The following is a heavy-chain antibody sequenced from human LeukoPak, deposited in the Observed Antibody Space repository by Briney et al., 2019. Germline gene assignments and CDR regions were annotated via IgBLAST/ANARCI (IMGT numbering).Heavy chain of an antibody. CDR2: IYYCGST. CDR3: ATGSRVVADYYGMDV. CDR1: GGSISSYY. J-gene: IGHJ6*02. D-gene: IGHD2-21*01. Sequence: SETLSLTCTVSGGSISSYYWSWIRQPPGKGLEWIGYIYYCGSTNYNPSLKSRVTISVDTSKNQFSLKLSSVPAADTAVYYCATGSRVVADYYGMDVWGQGTTVTVSS. V-gene: IGHV4-59*01.